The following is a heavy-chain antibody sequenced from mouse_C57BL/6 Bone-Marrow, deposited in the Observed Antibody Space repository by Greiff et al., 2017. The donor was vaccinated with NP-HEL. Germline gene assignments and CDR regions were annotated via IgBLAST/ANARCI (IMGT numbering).Heavy chain of an antibody. V-gene: IGHV1-81*01. D-gene: IGHD2-12*01. J-gene: IGHJ4*01. CDR2: IYPRSGNT. CDR1: GYTFTSYG. CDR3: ARSVFYRAMDY. Sequence: GQMQQSGAELARPGASVKLSCKASGYTFTSYGISWVKQRTGQGLEWIGEIYPRSGNTYYNEKFKGKATLTADKSSSTAYMELRSLTSEDSAVYFCARSVFYRAMDYWGQGTSVTVSS.